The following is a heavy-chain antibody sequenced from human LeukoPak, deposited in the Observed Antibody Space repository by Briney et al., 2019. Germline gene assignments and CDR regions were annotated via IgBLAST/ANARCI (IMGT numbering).Heavy chain of an antibody. CDR1: GFTFSSYS. Sequence: GGSLRLSCAASGFTFSSYSMNWVRQAPGKGLEWVSSISSSRYIYYADSVKGRFTISRDDAKNSLYLQMNSLRAEDTALYYCARDYSSSSLDYWGQGTLVTVSS. CDR3: ARDYSSSSLDY. J-gene: IGHJ4*02. V-gene: IGHV3-21*01. D-gene: IGHD6-6*01. CDR2: ISSSRYI.